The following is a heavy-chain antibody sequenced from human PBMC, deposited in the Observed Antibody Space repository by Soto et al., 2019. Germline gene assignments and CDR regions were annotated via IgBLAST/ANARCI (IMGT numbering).Heavy chain of an antibody. CDR3: AKREGPYCGGDCFVD. D-gene: IGHD2-21*02. V-gene: IGHV3-23*01. J-gene: IGHJ4*02. CDR2: ISGSGGGT. CDR1: GFTFSTYV. Sequence: EVQLLESGGGLVQPGGSLRLSCAASGFTFSTYVMSWVRQAPGKGLEWVSAISGSGGGTYYADSVKGRFTISRDNSKNTLYLQMNSLRVEDTAVYYCAKREGPYCGGDCFVDWGQGTLVTVSS.